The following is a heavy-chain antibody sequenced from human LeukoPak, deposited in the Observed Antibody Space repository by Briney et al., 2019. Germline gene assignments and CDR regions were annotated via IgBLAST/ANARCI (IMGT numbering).Heavy chain of an antibody. CDR2: ISHSGTT. D-gene: IGHD2-15*01. CDR3: ARGAGWWDY. V-gene: IGHV4-59*01. J-gene: IGHJ4*02. Sequence: SETLSLTCTVSGGSISSNYWSWLRQPPEKGLEWIGYISHSGTTNFNPSLKSRVTISVDTSKNHFFLSLSSVTAADTAVYYCARGAGWWDYWGQGILVTVSS. CDR1: GGSISSNY.